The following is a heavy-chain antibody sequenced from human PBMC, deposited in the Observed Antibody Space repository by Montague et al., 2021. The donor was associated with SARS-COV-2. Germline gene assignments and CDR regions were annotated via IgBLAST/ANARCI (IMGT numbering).Heavy chain of an antibody. V-gene: IGHV4-59*08. J-gene: IGHJ3*02. CDR3: ARLSQKMPEAGFDI. D-gene: IGHD2-2*01. CDR2: SGST. Sequence: SGSTNYNPYLKSRVTISVDTSKNQFSLKLSSVTAADTAAYYCARLSQKMPEAGFDIGGQGTMGTVSS.